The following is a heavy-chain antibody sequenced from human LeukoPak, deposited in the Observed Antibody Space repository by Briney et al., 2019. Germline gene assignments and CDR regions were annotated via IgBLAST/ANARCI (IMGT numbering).Heavy chain of an antibody. CDR1: GFTFSSYA. Sequence: PGGSLRLSCAASGFTFSSYAMSWVRQAPGKGLEWVSAITDDGGSTYYADSVKGRFTISRDNSKNTLYLQMNSLRAGDTAVYYCAKGSRAARPYYFDYWGQGTPVTVSS. J-gene: IGHJ4*02. V-gene: IGHV3-23*01. CDR2: ITDDGGST. D-gene: IGHD6-6*01. CDR3: AKGSRAARPYYFDY.